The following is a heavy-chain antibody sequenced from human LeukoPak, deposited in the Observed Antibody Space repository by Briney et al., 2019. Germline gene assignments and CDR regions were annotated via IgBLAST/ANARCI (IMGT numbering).Heavy chain of an antibody. CDR3: AKPYRVIRNAFDI. CDR1: GFSFSTYG. D-gene: IGHD3-22*01. V-gene: IGHV3-23*01. CDR2: ISGSGLST. Sequence: GGSLRLSCAASGFSFSTYGMSWVRQAPGRGLEWVSSISGSGLSTYYADSVKGRFTISRDNSQNTLYLQMNSLRVEDTAVYYCAKPYRVIRNAFDIWGQGTQVTVSS. J-gene: IGHJ3*02.